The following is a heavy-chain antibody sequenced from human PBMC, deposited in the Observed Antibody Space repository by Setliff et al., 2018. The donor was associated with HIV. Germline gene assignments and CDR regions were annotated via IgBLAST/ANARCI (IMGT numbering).Heavy chain of an antibody. Sequence: SETLSLTCTVSGGSISSYCWNWIRQPPGKGLEWIGYIFASGSSLYNPSLQSRVSISIDTSKNQFSLKLSSVTAADTAVYYCARRIDNSGSLPAKNWFDTWGQGRLGTVSS. J-gene: IGHJ5*02. CDR3: ARRIDNSGSLPAKNWFDT. D-gene: IGHD3-10*01. CDR1: GGSISSYC. V-gene: IGHV4-4*09. CDR2: IFASGSS.